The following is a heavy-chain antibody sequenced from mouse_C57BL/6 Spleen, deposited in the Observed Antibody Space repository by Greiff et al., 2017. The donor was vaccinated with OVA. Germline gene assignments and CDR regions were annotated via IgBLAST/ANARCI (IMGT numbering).Heavy chain of an antibody. CDR1: GFNITDYY. D-gene: IGHD3-2*02. J-gene: IGHJ4*01. V-gene: IGHV14-1*01. CDR3: TTAQARHYYAMDY. Sequence: EVKLQESGAELVRPGASVKLSCTASGFNITDYYMHWVKQRPEQGLEWIGRIDPEDGDTEYAPKFQGKATMTADTSSNTAYLQLSSLTSEDTAVYYCTTAQARHYYAMDYWGQGTSVTVSS. CDR2: IDPEDGDT.